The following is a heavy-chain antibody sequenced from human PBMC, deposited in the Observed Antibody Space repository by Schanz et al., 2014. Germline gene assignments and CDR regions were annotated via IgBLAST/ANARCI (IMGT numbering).Heavy chain of an antibody. CDR3: ARDIQYHYDTSGPVGAFDI. CDR2: FNPGNGGA. Sequence: QVQLVQSGAEVKKPGSSVTVSCKASGGTFSSYTISWVRQAPGQGPEWMGRFNPGNGGANFAEKFQGRVAMTSDTSIKTYAMELTRLTSDDTAVYYCARDIQYHYDTSGPVGAFDIWGQGTVVTVSS. D-gene: IGHD3-22*01. CDR1: GGTFSSYT. V-gene: IGHV1-2*06. J-gene: IGHJ3*02.